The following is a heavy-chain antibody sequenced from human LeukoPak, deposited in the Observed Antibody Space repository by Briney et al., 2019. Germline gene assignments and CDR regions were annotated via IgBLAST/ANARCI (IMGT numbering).Heavy chain of an antibody. V-gene: IGHV1-69*05. D-gene: IGHD3-10*01. CDR1: GGTFSSYA. CDR2: IIPIFGTA. J-gene: IGHJ3*02. CDR3: ARDAGYYGSGGEAFDI. Sequence: SVKVSYKASGGTFSSYAISWVRRAPGQVLEWMGVIIPIFGTANYAQKFQGRVTITTDESTSTAYMELSSLRSEDTAVYYCARDAGYYGSGGEAFDIWGQGTMVTVSS.